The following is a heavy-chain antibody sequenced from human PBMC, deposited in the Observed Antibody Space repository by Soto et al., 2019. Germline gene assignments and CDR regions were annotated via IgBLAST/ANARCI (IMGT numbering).Heavy chain of an antibody. Sequence: PGGSLRLSCATSVFTFSSYAMSCVRHPPGKWLEWVSANSGSGGSTYYSESVKGRFTISRDNSKNTLSLQMNNMRSKDTAVYYCTKVRVPAVTERSYNCYCMGVCRQGTTV. V-gene: IGHV3-23*01. CDR3: TKVRVPAVTERSYNCYCMGV. CDR2: NSGSGGST. D-gene: IGHD2-2*01. J-gene: IGHJ6*02. CDR1: VFTFSSYA.